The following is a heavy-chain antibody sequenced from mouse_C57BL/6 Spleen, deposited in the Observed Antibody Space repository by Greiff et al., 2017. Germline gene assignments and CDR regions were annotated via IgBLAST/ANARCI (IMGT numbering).Heavy chain of an antibody. CDR1: GYTFTEST. Sequence: QVQLQQSGAELVKPGASVKLSCKASGYTFTESTIHWVKQRSGQGLEWIGWFYPGSGSIKYNEKFKDKATLTADKSSSTDYMELSRLTYGDCAVYYCARHEEGVCYYGSSRDWYFDDWGTGTTVTVSS. CDR3: ARHEEGVCYYGSSRDWYFDD. J-gene: IGHJ1*03. D-gene: IGHD1-1*01. CDR2: FYPGSGSI. V-gene: IGHV1-62-2*01.